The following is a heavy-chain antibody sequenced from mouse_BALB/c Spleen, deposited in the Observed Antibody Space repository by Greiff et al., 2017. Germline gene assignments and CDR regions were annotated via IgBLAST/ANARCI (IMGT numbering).Heavy chain of an antibody. CDR3: ASDGYRYWYFDV. J-gene: IGHJ1*01. CDR2: ISYSGST. V-gene: IGHV3-2*02. D-gene: IGHD2-3*01. Sequence: EVKLQESGPGLVKPSQSLSLTCTVTGYSITSDYAWNWIRQFPGNKLEWMGYISYSGSTSYNPSLKSRISITRDTSKNQFFLQLNSVTTEDTATYYCASDGYRYWYFDVWGAGTTVTVSS. CDR1: GYSITSDYA.